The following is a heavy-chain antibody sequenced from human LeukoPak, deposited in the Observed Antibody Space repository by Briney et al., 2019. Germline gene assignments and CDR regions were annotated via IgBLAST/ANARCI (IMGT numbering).Heavy chain of an antibody. Sequence: GASLQISCKGSGSSFTSYWIGWVRQLPGKGLEWMGISYPGDSDTRYSPSFQGQVTISADKSISTAYLQWSSLQASDTAMYYCARQNGDYYYGMDVWGQGTTVTVSS. J-gene: IGHJ6*02. CDR2: SYPGDSDT. CDR3: ARQNGDYYYGMDV. V-gene: IGHV5-51*01. CDR1: GSSFTSYW. D-gene: IGHD4-17*01.